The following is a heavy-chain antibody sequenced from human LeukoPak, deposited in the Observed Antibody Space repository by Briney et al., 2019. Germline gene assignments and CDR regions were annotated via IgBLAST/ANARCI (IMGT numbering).Heavy chain of an antibody. CDR3: ARHSSYYGNFDH. D-gene: IGHD3-10*01. CDR2: TFYVGST. J-gene: IGHJ4*02. CDR1: GGSISSSSYY. Sequence: PSETLSLTCSVSGGSISSSSYYWGWIRQPPGKGLGWIGSTFYVGSTYSTPSLRGRVTISVDTSKNQSTLKVSSVTAADTAVYHCARHSSYYGNFDHWGQGTLVTVSS. V-gene: IGHV4-39*01.